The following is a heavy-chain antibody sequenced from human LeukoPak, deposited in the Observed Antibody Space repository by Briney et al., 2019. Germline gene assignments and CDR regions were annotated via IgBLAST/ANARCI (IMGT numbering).Heavy chain of an antibody. CDR1: GFTFSSSA. D-gene: IGHD1-26*01. V-gene: IGHV3-23*01. CDR2: ISASGGST. Sequence: GGSLRLSCAASGFTFSSSAMSWVRQVPGKGLEWVSGISASGGSTYYADSVRGRFTISRDNSKNTLYVQMNSLRDEDTAVYYCAKVKRGAGYNWFDPWGQGTLVTVSS. J-gene: IGHJ5*02. CDR3: AKVKRGAGYNWFDP.